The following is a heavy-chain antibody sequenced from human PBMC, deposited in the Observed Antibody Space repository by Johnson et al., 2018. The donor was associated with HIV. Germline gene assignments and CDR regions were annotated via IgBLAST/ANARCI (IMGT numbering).Heavy chain of an antibody. CDR2: ISYDGNNK. V-gene: IGHV3-30-3*01. CDR3: ARPHIVVVTAGYAFDI. D-gene: IGHD2-21*02. J-gene: IGHJ3*02. CDR1: RFTFSSYW. Sequence: QVQLVESGGGLVQPWGSLRLSCAASRFTFSSYWMHWVRQAPGKGLVWVAIISYDGNNKYSADSVKGRFTISRDNSKNTLYLQMNSLRAEDTAVYYCARPHIVVVTAGYAFDIWGQGTMVIVSS.